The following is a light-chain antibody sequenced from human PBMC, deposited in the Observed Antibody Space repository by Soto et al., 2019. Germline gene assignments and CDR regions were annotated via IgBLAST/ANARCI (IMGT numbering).Light chain of an antibody. CDR1: QSVSSY. J-gene: IGKJ1*01. V-gene: IGKV3-11*01. CDR2: DAS. CDR3: QQRSNWPTWT. Sequence: EIVLTQSPGTLSLSPGERATLSCRASQSVSSYFAWYQQKPGQAPRLLIYDASNRATGIPARFSGSGSGTDFTLTISSLEPEDFAVYYCQQRSNWPTWTFGQGTKVDIK.